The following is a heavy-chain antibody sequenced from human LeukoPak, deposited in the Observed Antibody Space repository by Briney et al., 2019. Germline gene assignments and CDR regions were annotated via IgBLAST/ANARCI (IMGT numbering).Heavy chain of an antibody. CDR3: ARGVRQRGYYVGYYFDY. CDR2: INHSGST. D-gene: IGHD3-22*01. V-gene: IGHV4-34*01. J-gene: IGHJ4*02. CDR1: GGSFSGYY. Sequence: SETLSLTCAVYGGSFSGYYWSWIRQPPGKGLEWIGEINHSGSTNYNPSLKSRVTISVDTSKNQFSLKLSSVTAADTAVYYCARGVRQRGYYVGYYFDYWGQGTLVTVSS.